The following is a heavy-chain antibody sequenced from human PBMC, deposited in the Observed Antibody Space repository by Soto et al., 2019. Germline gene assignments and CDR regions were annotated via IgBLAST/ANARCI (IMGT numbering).Heavy chain of an antibody. Sequence: PSETLSLTCTFSGGSISSYYWSWIRQPPGKGLEWIGYIYYSGSTNYNPSLKSRVTISVDTSNNQFSLKLSSVTAADTVVYYCARSLGSGSYYLNDFDYWGQGTLVTVSS. V-gene: IGHV4-59*08. CDR2: IYYSGST. J-gene: IGHJ4*02. D-gene: IGHD3-10*02. CDR3: ARSLGSGSYYLNDFDY. CDR1: GGSISSYY.